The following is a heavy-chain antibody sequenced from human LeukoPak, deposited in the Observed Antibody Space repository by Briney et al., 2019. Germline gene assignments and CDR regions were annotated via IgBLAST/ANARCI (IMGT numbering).Heavy chain of an antibody. J-gene: IGHJ6*02. CDR2: IYPGDSDT. D-gene: IGHD6-13*01. CDR3: SRVEFLGVAAGRPYYGMDV. V-gene: IGHV5-51*01. Sequence: GESLQISCQAAGYSSTRNWIVWAGQMPGTGLEWMGIIYPGDSDTRYSPSFQGQVTISADKSISTAYLQWSSLKASDTAMYYCSRVEFLGVAAGRPYYGMDVWGQGTTVTVSS. CDR1: GYSSTRNW.